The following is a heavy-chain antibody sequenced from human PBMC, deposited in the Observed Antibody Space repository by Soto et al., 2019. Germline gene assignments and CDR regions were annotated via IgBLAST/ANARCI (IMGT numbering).Heavy chain of an antibody. CDR1: GFTFSNAW. Sequence: PGGSLRLSCAASGFTFSNAWMNWVRQAPGKGLEWVGRIKSKTDGGTTDYAAPVKGRFTISRDDSKNTLYLQMNSLKTEDTAVYYCARLSGENYYYYGMDVWGQGTTVTVSS. CDR3: ARLSGENYYYYGMDV. V-gene: IGHV3-15*07. J-gene: IGHJ6*02. D-gene: IGHD3-10*01. CDR2: IKSKTDGGTT.